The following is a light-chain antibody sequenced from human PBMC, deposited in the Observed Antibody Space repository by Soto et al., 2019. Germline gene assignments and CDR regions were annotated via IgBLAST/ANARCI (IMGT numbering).Light chain of an antibody. CDR1: ISNIARNT. CDR3: AAWDDSLNAWV. CDR2: TND. Sequence: QAVVTQPPSASGTPGQRVTISCSGSISNIARNTVNWYQQLPGTAPKLLIYTNDQRPSGVPARFSASKSETSASLAISGLQSEDGADYYRAAWDDSLNAWVFGGGTKVTVL. J-gene: IGLJ3*02. V-gene: IGLV1-44*01.